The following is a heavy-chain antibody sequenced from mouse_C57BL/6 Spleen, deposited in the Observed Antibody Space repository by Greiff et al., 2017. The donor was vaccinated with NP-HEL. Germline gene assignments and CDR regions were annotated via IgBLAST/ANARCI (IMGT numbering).Heavy chain of an antibody. Sequence: QVQLKESGPELVKPGASVKISCKASGYAFSSSWMNWVKQRPGKGLEWIGRIYPGDGDTNYNGKFKGKATLTADKSSSTAYMQLSSLTSEDSAVYFCARKGALYYGSSYGYFDVWGTGTTVTVSS. CDR3: ARKGALYYGSSYGYFDV. D-gene: IGHD1-1*01. V-gene: IGHV1-82*01. J-gene: IGHJ1*03. CDR2: IYPGDGDT. CDR1: GYAFSSSW.